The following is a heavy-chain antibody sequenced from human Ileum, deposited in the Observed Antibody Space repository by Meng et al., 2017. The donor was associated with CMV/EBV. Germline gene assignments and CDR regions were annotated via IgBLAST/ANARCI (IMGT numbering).Heavy chain of an antibody. J-gene: IGHJ4*02. CDR3: ARNFDY. Sequence: NLSLTCTVTGDSIRSNRYWSWVRQPPGKRLEWIGDIYHSATPNFNTSLTSRVTMSVDTSKNQFFLTLNSGTAADTAIYYCARNFDYWGQGTLVTVSS. CDR1: GDSIRSNRY. CDR2: IYHSATP. V-gene: IGHV4-4*02.